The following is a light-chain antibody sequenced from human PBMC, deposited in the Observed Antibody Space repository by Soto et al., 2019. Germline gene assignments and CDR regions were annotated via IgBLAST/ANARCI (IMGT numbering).Light chain of an antibody. CDR3: LQPSNWPIT. V-gene: IGKV1-6*01. CDR1: QSFRND. CDR2: AAS. Sequence: AIPMTQSPASLSSSVGERATITCRASQSFRNDLDWFHQKPGQAPKLLIYAASNLPSGVPARFRGSGSGTDFTLTISSLQPEDFATYYCLQPSNWPITFGPGTKVDI. J-gene: IGKJ3*01.